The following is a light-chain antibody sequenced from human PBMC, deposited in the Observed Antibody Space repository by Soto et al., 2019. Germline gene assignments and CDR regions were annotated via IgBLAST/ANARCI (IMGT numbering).Light chain of an antibody. CDR1: QSITKN. V-gene: IGKV1-39*01. CDR2: QAS. J-gene: IGKJ2*01. Sequence: DIQMTQFPGSLSASVGDRVTITCRASQSITKNLNWYQYKPGKAPKLLIYQASDSQVGVPSRFSGSGSGTDFTLIRSGLQPEDFATYFCQQSYSSPYTFGQGTKVEIK. CDR3: QQSYSSPYT.